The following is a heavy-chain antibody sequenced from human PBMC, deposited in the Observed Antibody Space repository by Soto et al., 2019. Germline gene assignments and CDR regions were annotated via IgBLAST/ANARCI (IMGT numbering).Heavy chain of an antibody. V-gene: IGHV3-23*01. CDR1: GFTFSSYA. CDR3: AKDYYGSGSQFFDY. CDR2: ISGIGVST. J-gene: IGHJ4*02. Sequence: GGSLRLSCAASGFTFSSYAMSWVRQAPGKGLEWVSGISGIGVSTFHADSMKGRFTISRDNSKNTVYLQMNSLRVEDTAVYYCAKDYYGSGSQFFDYWGQGTLVTVSS. D-gene: IGHD3-10*01.